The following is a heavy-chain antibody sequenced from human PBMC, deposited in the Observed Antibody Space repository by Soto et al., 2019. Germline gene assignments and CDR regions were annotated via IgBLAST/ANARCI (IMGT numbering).Heavy chain of an antibody. CDR2: ISGSGGST. J-gene: IGHJ4*02. CDR3: AKDTFSYCSSTSCYPSYFDY. Sequence: EVQLLESGGGLVQPGGSLRLSCAASGFTFSSYAMSWVRQAPGKGLEWVSAISGSGGSTYSADSVKGRFTISRDNSKNTLYLQMNRLRAEDTAVYYCAKDTFSYCSSTSCYPSYFDYWGQGTLVTVSS. CDR1: GFTFSSYA. V-gene: IGHV3-23*01. D-gene: IGHD2-2*01.